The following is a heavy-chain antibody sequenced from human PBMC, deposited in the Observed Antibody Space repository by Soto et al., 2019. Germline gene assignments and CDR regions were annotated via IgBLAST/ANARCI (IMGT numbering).Heavy chain of an antibody. Sequence: SETLSLTCTVSGGSISSYYWSWIRQPAGKGLEWIGRIYTSGSTNYNPSLESRVTMSVDTSKNQFSLKLSSVTAADTAVYYCARACPLPNDNIAAAGTRYYFDYWGQGTLVTVSS. CDR2: IYTSGST. J-gene: IGHJ4*02. CDR1: GGSISSYY. D-gene: IGHD6-13*01. CDR3: ARACPLPNDNIAAAGTRYYFDY. V-gene: IGHV4-4*07.